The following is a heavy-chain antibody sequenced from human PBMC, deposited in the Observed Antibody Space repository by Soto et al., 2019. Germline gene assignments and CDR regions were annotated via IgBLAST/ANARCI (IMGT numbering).Heavy chain of an antibody. Sequence: HPGGSLRLSCVGSGFTFSNYWMSWVRQAPGKGLEWVAMINRDGSEKYHVDFVKGRFTISRDNAKNLMYLQMNSLRVEDTAVYSCVINDVGRHRTGEHGFWGQGTLVTVSS. V-gene: IGHV3-7*01. CDR1: GFTFSNYW. CDR2: INRDGSEK. CDR3: VINDVGRHRTGEHGF. D-gene: IGHD1-1*01. J-gene: IGHJ4*02.